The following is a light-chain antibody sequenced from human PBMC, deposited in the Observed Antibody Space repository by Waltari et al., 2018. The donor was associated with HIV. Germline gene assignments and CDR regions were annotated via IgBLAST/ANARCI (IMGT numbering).Light chain of an antibody. J-gene: IGLJ1*01. V-gene: IGLV2-8*01. CDR2: EVT. CDR3: SSYAGSNSYV. CDR1: SSDVGGYNY. Sequence: QSALTQPPSASGSPGQSVTISCTGTSSDVGGYNYVSWYQQHPGKAPKLMIYEVTKRPSGVPYRFPGSKSGNTASLTVSGLQAEDEADYYCSSYAGSNSYVFGTGTKVTVL.